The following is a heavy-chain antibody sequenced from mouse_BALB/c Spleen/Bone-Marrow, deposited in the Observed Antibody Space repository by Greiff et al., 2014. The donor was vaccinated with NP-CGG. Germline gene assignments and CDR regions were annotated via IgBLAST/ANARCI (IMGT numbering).Heavy chain of an antibody. CDR1: GFTFNTYA. D-gene: IGHD1-2*01. V-gene: IGHV10-1*02. Sequence: EVQVVESGGGLVQPKGSLKLSCAASGFTFNTYAMNWVRQAPGKGLEWVARIRSKSNNYATYYADSVKDRFTISRDDSHSMLYLQMNNLKPEDTAMYYCVRRDYGYGGFAYWGQGTLVTVSA. J-gene: IGHJ3*01. CDR2: IRSKSNNYAT. CDR3: VRRDYGYGGFAY.